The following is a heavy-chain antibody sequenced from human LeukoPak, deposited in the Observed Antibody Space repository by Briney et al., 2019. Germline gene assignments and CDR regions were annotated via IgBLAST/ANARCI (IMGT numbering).Heavy chain of an antibody. V-gene: IGHV3-21*01. CDR1: GFTFSSYS. CDR3: ARAPPYCGGDCSDWYFNL. D-gene: IGHD2-21*02. J-gene: IGHJ2*01. CDR2: ISRGAASI. Sequence: GGSLRLSCEASGFTFSSYSMNWVRQAPGKGLEWVSSISRGAASIYYADSLKGRFTISRDNARNSLYLQMNSLRVEDTAVYYCARAPPYCGGDCSDWYFNLWGRGTLVSVSS.